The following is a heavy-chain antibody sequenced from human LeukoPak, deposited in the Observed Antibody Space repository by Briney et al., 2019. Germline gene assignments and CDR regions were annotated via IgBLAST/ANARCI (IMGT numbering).Heavy chain of an antibody. V-gene: IGHV4-59*11. CDR2: IYYSGST. J-gene: IGHJ6*03. CDR1: GGSISSHY. CDR3: ARIYCGGDCYSGYYYYMDV. Sequence: SETLSLTCTVSGGSISSHYWSRIRQPPGKGLEWIGYIYYSGSTNYNPSLKSRVTISVDTSKNQFSLKLSSVTAADTAVYYCARIYCGGDCYSGYYYYMDVWGKGTTVTVSS. D-gene: IGHD2-21*02.